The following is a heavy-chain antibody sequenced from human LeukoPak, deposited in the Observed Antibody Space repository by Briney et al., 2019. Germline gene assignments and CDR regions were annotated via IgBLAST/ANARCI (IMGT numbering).Heavy chain of an antibody. J-gene: IGHJ4*02. Sequence: GGSLRLSCTASGFIFRSYGMHWVRRAPGKGLEWVAVISYDANDKKYADSVKGRFTISRDNSKNTLFLQMNRLRAEDTAVYYCAKRGIAVAGTGEDYWGQGTLVTGS. CDR1: GFIFRSYG. CDR3: AKRGIAVAGTGEDY. V-gene: IGHV3-30*18. CDR2: ISYDANDK. D-gene: IGHD6-19*01.